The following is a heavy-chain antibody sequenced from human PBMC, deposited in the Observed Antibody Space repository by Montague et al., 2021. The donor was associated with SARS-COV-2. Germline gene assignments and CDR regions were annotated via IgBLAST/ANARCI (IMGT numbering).Heavy chain of an antibody. Sequence: PALVKPTQTLTLTCTFSGFSLSTSGMCVSWIRQPPGKALEWLARIDWDDDKYYSTSLKTRLTISKDTSKNQVVLTMTNMDPVDTATYYCARICYDILTGYRTLFDYWGQGTLVTVSS. CDR3: ARICYDILTGYRTLFDY. CDR2: IDWDDDK. D-gene: IGHD3-9*01. CDR1: GFSLSTSGMC. J-gene: IGHJ4*02. V-gene: IGHV2-70*11.